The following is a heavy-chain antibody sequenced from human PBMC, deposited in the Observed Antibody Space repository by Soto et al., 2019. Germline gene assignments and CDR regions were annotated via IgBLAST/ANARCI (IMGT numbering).Heavy chain of an antibody. CDR2: IWYDGSNK. J-gene: IGHJ4*02. D-gene: IGHD2-15*01. V-gene: IGHV3-33*01. CDR3: AYQSIGGSGPYYFDY. Sequence: QVQLVESGGGVVQPGRSLRLSCAASGFTFSSYGMHWVRQAPGKGLEWVAVIWYDGSNKYYADSVKGRFTISRDNSKNTLYLQMNSLRAEDTAVYYCAYQSIGGSGPYYFDYWDQGTLVTVSS. CDR1: GFTFSSYG.